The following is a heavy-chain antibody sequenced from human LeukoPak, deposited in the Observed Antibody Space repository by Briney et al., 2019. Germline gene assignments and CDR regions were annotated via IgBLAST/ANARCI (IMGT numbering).Heavy chain of an antibody. D-gene: IGHD3-22*01. V-gene: IGHV3-30-3*01. CDR3: AREGPGPPYDSSGYYCFDY. CDR2: ISYDGSNK. CDR1: GFTFSSYA. Sequence: GGSLRLSCAASGFTFSSYAMHWVRQAPGKGLEWVAVISYDGSNKYYADSVKGRFTISRDNSKNTLYLQMNSLRAEDTAVYYCAREGPGPPYDSSGYYCFDYWGQGTLVTVSS. J-gene: IGHJ4*02.